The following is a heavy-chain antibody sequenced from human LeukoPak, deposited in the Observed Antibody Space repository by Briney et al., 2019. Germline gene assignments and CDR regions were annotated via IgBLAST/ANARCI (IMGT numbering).Heavy chain of an antibody. CDR2: IRYDGSNK. J-gene: IGHJ5*02. CDR3: AKDKSHYGDYLLT. V-gene: IGHV3-30*02. CDR1: GFTFSSYG. D-gene: IGHD4-17*01. Sequence: GGSLRLSCAASGFTFSSYGMHWVRQAPGKGLEWVAFIRYDGSNKYYADSVKGRFTIFRDNSKNTLYLQMNSLRAEDTAVYYCAKDKSHYGDYLLTWGQGTLVTVSS.